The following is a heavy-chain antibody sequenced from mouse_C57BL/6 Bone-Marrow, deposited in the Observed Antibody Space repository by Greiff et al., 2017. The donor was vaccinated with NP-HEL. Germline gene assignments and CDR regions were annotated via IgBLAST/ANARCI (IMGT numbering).Heavy chain of an antibody. CDR2: INPGSGGT. CDR1: GYAFTNYL. Sequence: QVHVKQSGAELVRPGTSVKVSCKASGYAFTNYLIEWVKQRPGQGLEWIGVINPGSGGTNYNEKFKGKATLTADKSSSTAYMQLSSLTSEDSAVYFCARRDYGSSFFDYWGQGTTLTVSS. CDR3: ARRDYGSSFFDY. D-gene: IGHD1-1*01. J-gene: IGHJ2*01. V-gene: IGHV1-54*01.